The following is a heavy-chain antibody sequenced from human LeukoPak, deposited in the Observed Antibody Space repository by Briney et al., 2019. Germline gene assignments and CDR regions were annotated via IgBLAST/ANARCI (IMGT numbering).Heavy chain of an antibody. Sequence: ASVKVSCKASGYTFTSYGISWVRQAPGQGLEWMGWISAYNGNTNYAQKLQGRVTMTTDTSTSTAYMGLRSLRSDDTAVYYCARDTYYYGSGSYFPSAPSFDYWGQGTLVTVSS. CDR2: ISAYNGNT. J-gene: IGHJ4*02. CDR1: GYTFTSYG. CDR3: ARDTYYYGSGSYFPSAPSFDY. V-gene: IGHV1-18*01. D-gene: IGHD3-10*01.